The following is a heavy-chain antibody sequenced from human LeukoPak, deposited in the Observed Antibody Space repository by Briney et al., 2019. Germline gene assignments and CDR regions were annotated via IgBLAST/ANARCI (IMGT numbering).Heavy chain of an antibody. CDR3: AAYSSSSTRDGNWFDP. CDR1: ELNFKTHA. V-gene: IGHV3-30*04. J-gene: IGHJ5*02. Sequence: GGSLRLSCVVSELNFKTHAMHWVRQAPGKGLEWVAGLSFDASGRNYADSVKGRFTISRDNSKNTLYLQMNSLRAEDTAVYYCAAYSSSSTRDGNWFDPWGQGTLVTVSS. D-gene: IGHD6-6*01. CDR2: LSFDASGR.